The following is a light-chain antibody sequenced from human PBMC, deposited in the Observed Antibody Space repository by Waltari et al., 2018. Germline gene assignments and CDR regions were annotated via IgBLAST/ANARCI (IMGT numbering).Light chain of an antibody. Sequence: QSVLTQPPSASGTPGQKVTISSSGGSSNIGGNYVYWYQQLPGTAPKLLTYKSNRRPSGVRDRFSGSKSGTSASLAISGLRSEDEGHYYCAAWDDSLSNFVFGTGTKVTVL. CDR2: KSN. CDR1: SSNIGGNY. V-gene: IGLV1-47*01. CDR3: AAWDDSLSNFV. J-gene: IGLJ1*01.